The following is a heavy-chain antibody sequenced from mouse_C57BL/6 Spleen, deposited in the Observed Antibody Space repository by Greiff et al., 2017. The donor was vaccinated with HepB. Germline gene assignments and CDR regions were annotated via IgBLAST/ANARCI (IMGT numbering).Heavy chain of an antibody. V-gene: IGHV1-22*01. J-gene: IGHJ3*01. Sequence: EVQLQQSGPELVKPGASVKMSCKASGYTFTDYNMHWVKQSHGKSLEWIGYINPNNGGTSYNQKFKGKATLTVNKSSSTAYMELRSLTSEDSAVYYCASYSNPAWFAYWGQGTPVTVSA. CDR2: INPNNGGT. CDR1: GYTFTDYN. D-gene: IGHD2-5*01. CDR3: ASYSNPAWFAY.